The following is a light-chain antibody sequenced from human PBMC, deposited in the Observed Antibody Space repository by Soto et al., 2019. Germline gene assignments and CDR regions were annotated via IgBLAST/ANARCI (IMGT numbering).Light chain of an antibody. Sequence: QSVLTQPPSVSGAPGQRVTISCTGNNSNIGAPYDVHWYQQLPGTAPKLLIYGNSNRPSGVPDRFSGSKSGTSASLAITGLQAEDEADYYCQSYDSSLSGFVVFGGGTKVTVL. J-gene: IGLJ2*01. CDR2: GNS. V-gene: IGLV1-40*01. CDR1: NSNIGAPYD. CDR3: QSYDSSLSGFVV.